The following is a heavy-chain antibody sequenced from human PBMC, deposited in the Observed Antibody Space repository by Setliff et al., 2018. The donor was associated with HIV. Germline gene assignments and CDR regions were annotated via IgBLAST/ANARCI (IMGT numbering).Heavy chain of an antibody. CDR1: GFPFRTFA. Sequence: GGSLRLSCAASGFPFRTFALNWVRQTPGRGLEWLSGISSSGDETYYADSVKGRCTISRDNSKNTLYLQMNSLRAEDTAVYYCARDRGSSSWYGRAGWGQGTLVTVSS. D-gene: IGHD6-13*01. V-gene: IGHV3-23*01. CDR2: ISSSGDET. J-gene: IGHJ4*02. CDR3: ARDRGSSSWYGRAG.